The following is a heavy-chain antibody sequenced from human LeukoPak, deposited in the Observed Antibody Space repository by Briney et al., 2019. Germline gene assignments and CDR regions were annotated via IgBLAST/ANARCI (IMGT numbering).Heavy chain of an antibody. CDR1: GFTFSSYS. J-gene: IGHJ1*01. Sequence: GGSLRLSCAASGFTFSSYSMNWVRQAPGKGLEWVSSISSSSSYIYYADSVKGRFTISRDNAKNSLYLQMNSLRAEDTAVYYCARENAAYCGGDCCSEYFQHWGQGTLVTVSS. V-gene: IGHV3-21*01. CDR3: ARENAAYCGGDCCSEYFQH. D-gene: IGHD2-21*02. CDR2: ISSSSSYI.